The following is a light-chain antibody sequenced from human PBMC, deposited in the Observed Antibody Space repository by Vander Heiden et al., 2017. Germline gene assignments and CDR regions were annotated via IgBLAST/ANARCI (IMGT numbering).Light chain of an antibody. CDR1: ISDVGGYNY. J-gene: IGLJ1*01. Sequence: SALTQPRSVSGSPVPSVTISCPGTISDVGGYNYGAWYRQHTGNATKLMVYEVSKRTSGVPDRFSGSKSANTASLTIAGLQAEDEGDYYCCSYAGSPYVFGRGTKVTVL. V-gene: IGLV2-11*01. CDR3: CSYAGSPYV. CDR2: EVS.